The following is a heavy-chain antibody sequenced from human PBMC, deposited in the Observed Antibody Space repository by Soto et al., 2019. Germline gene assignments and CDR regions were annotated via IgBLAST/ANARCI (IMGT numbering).Heavy chain of an antibody. J-gene: IGHJ5*02. CDR1: GGTFRSSA. V-gene: IGHV1-69*01. Sequence: QVQLVQSGAEVKKPGFSVKFSCKASGGTFRSSAISWVRQAPGQGLEWMGGIIPIFGTANYAQKFQGRVTITADESTSTAYMELSSLRSEDTAVYYCARDLVSRAGWFDPWGQGTLVTVSS. CDR2: IIPIFGTA. CDR3: ARDLVSRAGWFDP.